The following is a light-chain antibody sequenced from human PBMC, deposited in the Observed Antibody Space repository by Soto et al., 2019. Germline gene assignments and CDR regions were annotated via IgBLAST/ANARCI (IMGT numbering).Light chain of an antibody. CDR1: SSDVGFYND. Sequence: QSALTQPASVSGSPGQSITISCTGSSSDVGFYNDVSWFQQHPGKVPQLMIYEVNNRPSGVSDRFSGSKSANTASLTISGLQAEDEADYYCSSYTSINTYIFGGGTKLTVL. CDR3: SSYTSINTYI. CDR2: EVN. V-gene: IGLV2-14*01. J-gene: IGLJ2*01.